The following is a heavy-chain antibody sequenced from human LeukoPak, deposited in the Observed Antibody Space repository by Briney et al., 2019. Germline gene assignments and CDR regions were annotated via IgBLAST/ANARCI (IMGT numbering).Heavy chain of an antibody. V-gene: IGHV3-23*01. CDR2: ISGSGFTT. CDR3: AKCDPNGAHFDY. J-gene: IGHJ4*02. D-gene: IGHD2-21*02. Sequence: TGGSLRLSCAASGFTFSNDVMAWVRQAPGKGLAWVSGISGSGFTTYYADSVKGRFTTSRDNAKNTLYLQMNTLRAEDTAVYYCAKCDPNGAHFDYWGQGTLVTVSS. CDR1: GFTFSNDV.